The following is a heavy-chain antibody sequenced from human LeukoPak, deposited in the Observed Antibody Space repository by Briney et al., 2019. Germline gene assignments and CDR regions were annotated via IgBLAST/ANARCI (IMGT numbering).Heavy chain of an antibody. CDR1: GGSISSYF. CDR3: ASHPNRGAPFDY. CDR2: IYYTGST. Sequence: SETLSLTCTVSGGSISSYFCSWIRQPPGKGLEWIRYIYYTGSTNYNPSLKSRVTISVDTSKNQFSLKLSSVTAADTAVYYCASHPNRGAPFDYWGQGTLVTVSS. V-gene: IGHV4-59*01. D-gene: IGHD7-27*01. J-gene: IGHJ4*02.